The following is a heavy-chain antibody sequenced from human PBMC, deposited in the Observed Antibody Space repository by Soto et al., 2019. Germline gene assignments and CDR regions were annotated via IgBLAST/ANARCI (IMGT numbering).Heavy chain of an antibody. D-gene: IGHD6-19*01. CDR2: IFYSGNT. CDR1: GGSISGHY. CDR3: QRVGSRGWSPDY. J-gene: IGHJ4*02. Sequence: SETLSLTCTVSGGSISGHYWTWIRQPPGTGLEWIGYIFYSGNTNYNPSLSSRVTISLYTSKNQFSLKVNSVTAADTAMYCCQRVGSRGWSPDYWGKGTRFT. V-gene: IGHV4-59*11.